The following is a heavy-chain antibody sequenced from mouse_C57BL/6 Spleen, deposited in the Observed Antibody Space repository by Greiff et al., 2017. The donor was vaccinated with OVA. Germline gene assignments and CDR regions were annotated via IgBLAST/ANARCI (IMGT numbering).Heavy chain of an antibody. CDR2: IDPENGDT. V-gene: IGHV14-4*01. Sequence: EVQLQQSGAELVRPWASVKLSCTASGFNIKDDYMHWVKQRPEQGLEWIGWIDPENGDTEYASKFQGKATITADTSSNTAYLQLSSLTSEDTAVYYCTITTVVAYYFDYWGQGTTLTVSS. J-gene: IGHJ2*01. CDR1: GFNIKDDY. CDR3: TITTVVAYYFDY. D-gene: IGHD1-1*01.